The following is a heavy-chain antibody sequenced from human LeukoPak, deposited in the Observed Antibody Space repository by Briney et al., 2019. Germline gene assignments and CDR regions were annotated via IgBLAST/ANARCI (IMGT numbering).Heavy chain of an antibody. J-gene: IGHJ5*02. CDR3: ARFRVRGVTWFDP. D-gene: IGHD3-10*02. CDR2: INHSGST. V-gene: IGHV4-34*01. CDR1: GGSFSGYY. Sequence: NSSGTLSLTCAVYGGSFSGYYWSWIRQPPGKGLEWIGEINHSGSTNYNPSLKSRVIISVDTSKNQFSLKLSSVTAADTAVYYCARFRVRGVTWFDPWGQGTLVTVSS.